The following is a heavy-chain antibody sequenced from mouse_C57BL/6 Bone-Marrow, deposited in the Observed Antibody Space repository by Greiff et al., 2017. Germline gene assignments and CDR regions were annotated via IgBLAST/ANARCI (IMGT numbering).Heavy chain of an antibody. V-gene: IGHV5-17*01. CDR1: GFTFSDYG. D-gene: IGHD1-1*01. CDR2: ISSGSSTI. CDR3: ARPYYYGSSYLDY. Sequence: EVQLVESGGGLVKPGGSLKLSCAASGFTFSDYGMHWVRQAPEKGLEWVAYISSGSSTIYYADTVKGRFTISRDNAKNTLFLQMTSLRSEDTAMYYCARPYYYGSSYLDYWGQGTTRTVSS. J-gene: IGHJ2*01.